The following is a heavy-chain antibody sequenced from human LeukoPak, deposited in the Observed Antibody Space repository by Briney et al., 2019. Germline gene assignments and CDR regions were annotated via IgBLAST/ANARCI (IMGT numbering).Heavy chain of an antibody. CDR3: ARDLNPRYCSRTSCYGNLDY. CDR1: GFTVNSNY. D-gene: IGHD2-2*01. J-gene: IGHJ4*02. V-gene: IGHV3-66*01. Sequence: PGGSLRLSCAASGFTVNSNYMSWVRQAPGKGLEWVSVIYSGVSAYYADSVKGRFTISRDNSKTTLYLQMNSLRAEDTAVYYCARDLNPRYCSRTSCYGNLDYWGQGTLVTVSS. CDR2: IYSGVSA.